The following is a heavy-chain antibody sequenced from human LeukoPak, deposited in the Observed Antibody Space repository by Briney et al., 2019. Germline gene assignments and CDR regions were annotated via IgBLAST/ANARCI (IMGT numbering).Heavy chain of an antibody. Sequence: SGGSLRLSCAASGFTFSSYSMNWVRQAPGKGLEWVSYISSSSSYIYYADSVKGRFTISRDNAKNSLYLQMNSLRAEDTAVYYCARDPPQYDILTGYHGDDAFDIWGQETMVTVSS. CDR3: ARDPPQYDILTGYHGDDAFDI. D-gene: IGHD3-9*01. J-gene: IGHJ3*02. CDR1: GFTFSSYS. CDR2: ISSSSSYI. V-gene: IGHV3-21*05.